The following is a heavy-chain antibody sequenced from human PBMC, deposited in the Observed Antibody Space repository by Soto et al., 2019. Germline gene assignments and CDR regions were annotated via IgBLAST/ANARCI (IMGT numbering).Heavy chain of an antibody. Sequence: QPVGSLRLSCAASGFTFSSYAMSWVRQAPGKGLEWVSAISGSGGSTYYADSVKGRFTISRDNSKNTLYLQMNSLRAEDTAVYYCAKPLRYFDWLHFDYWGQGTLVTVS. V-gene: IGHV3-23*01. J-gene: IGHJ4*02. CDR2: ISGSGGST. D-gene: IGHD3-9*01. CDR1: GFTFSSYA. CDR3: AKPLRYFDWLHFDY.